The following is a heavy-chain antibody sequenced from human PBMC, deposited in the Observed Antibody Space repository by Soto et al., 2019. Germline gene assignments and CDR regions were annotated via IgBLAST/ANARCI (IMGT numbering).Heavy chain of an antibody. CDR2: MNPINGAT. CDR3: GRGPSPRAPAGGTPYYYAMDV. J-gene: IGHJ6*01. V-gene: IGHV1-8*02. Sequence: SVKGSCKASGYDFTAYDINWVRQASGQGLEWMGWMNPINGATGSARRFQGRGSMTRNTATGTAYLELTSLRSDDSAVYYCGRGPSPRAPAGGTPYYYAMDVWRQATKVTVSS. CDR1: GYDFTAYD. D-gene: IGHD6-13*01.